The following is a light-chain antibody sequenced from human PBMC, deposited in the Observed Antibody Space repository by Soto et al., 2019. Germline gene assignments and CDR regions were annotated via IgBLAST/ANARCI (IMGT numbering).Light chain of an antibody. CDR2: GAS. J-gene: IGKJ1*01. Sequence: EIVLTQSPGTLSLSPGERATLSCRASQSVSSSYLAWYQQKPGQAPRLLIYGASSRATGIPDRFSGSGSGTDFTLTIRRMETAHFAAYYCQQYGSSPQTFGQGTKVDIK. CDR1: QSVSSSY. V-gene: IGKV3-20*01. CDR3: QQYGSSPQT.